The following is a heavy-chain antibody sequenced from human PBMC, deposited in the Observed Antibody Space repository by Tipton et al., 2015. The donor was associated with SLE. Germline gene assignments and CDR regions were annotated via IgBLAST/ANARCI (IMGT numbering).Heavy chain of an antibody. J-gene: IGHJ4*02. Sequence: QLVQSGAEVKNPGASVKVSCKASGYTFTGYYMHWVRQAPGQGLEWMGRINPNTGGTNYAQKFQGRVTMTRDTSIRTAYMELSSLRSDDTAVYYCARERELTSRFLDYWGQGALVTVSS. CDR1: GYTFTGYY. V-gene: IGHV1-2*06. CDR3: ARERELTSRFLDY. CDR2: INPNTGGT. D-gene: IGHD1-26*01.